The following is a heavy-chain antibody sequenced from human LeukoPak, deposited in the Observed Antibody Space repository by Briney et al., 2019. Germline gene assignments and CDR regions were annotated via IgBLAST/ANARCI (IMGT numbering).Heavy chain of an antibody. Sequence: PGGSLRPSCAVSGFNFSTYWIHWVRQAPGKGLVWVSLINTDGSATTYGDSAKGRFTVSRDNDKNSLFLEMNSLRVEDTAVYYCARGTAATAGIDYWGQGTLVTVSS. CDR3: ARGTAATAGIDY. CDR1: GFNFSTYW. V-gene: IGHV3-74*01. CDR2: INTDGSAT. J-gene: IGHJ4*02. D-gene: IGHD6-13*01.